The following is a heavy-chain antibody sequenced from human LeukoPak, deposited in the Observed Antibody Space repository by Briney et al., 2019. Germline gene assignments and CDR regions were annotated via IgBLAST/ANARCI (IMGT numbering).Heavy chain of an antibody. J-gene: IGHJ1*01. D-gene: IGHD1-26*01. CDR3: LRGRFIAGAGD. Sequence: ASVKVSCKASGFTLTIYDINWVRQAPGQGLEWMGWMNGNSGDTGYAQKFQGRVTMTRNTSISTAYMELSNLRSEDTAVYYCLRGRFIAGAGDWGQGTPVTVPS. CDR2: MNGNSGDT. V-gene: IGHV1-8*01. CDR1: GFTLTIYD.